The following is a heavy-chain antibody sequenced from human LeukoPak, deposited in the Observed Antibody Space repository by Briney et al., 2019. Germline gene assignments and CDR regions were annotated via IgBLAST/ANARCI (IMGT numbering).Heavy chain of an antibody. J-gene: IGHJ4*02. CDR2: IYYSGST. V-gene: IGHV4-39*01. D-gene: IGHD6-19*01. Sequence: SETLSLTCTVSGGSISSSTYYWGCIRQPPGKGLEWIGSIYYSGSTYYNPSLKSRVTISVDTSKNQFSLKLSSVTAADTAVYYCARHMEYSSGPLVHWGQGTLVTVSS. CDR3: ARHMEYSSGPLVH. CDR1: GGSISSSTYY.